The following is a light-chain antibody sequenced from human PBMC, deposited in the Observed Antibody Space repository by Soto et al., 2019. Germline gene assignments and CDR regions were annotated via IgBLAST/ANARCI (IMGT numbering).Light chain of an antibody. Sequence: VMTQSPATLSVSPGERATLSCRASQSVSTNLAWYQQKPGQAPRLLIYGASTRATGIPARFSGSGSGTEFTLTISSLQSEDFAVYYCQQYNKRLTFGGGTKVDIK. CDR1: QSVSTN. CDR3: QQYNKRLT. V-gene: IGKV3-15*01. J-gene: IGKJ4*01. CDR2: GAS.